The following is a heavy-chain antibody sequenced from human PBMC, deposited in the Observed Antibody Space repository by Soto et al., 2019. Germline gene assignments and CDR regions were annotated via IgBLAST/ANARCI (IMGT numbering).Heavy chain of an antibody. J-gene: IGHJ4*02. CDR3: ARDNGYYGSGSYPADY. CDR2: ISAYNGNT. CDR1: GYTFTMYG. D-gene: IGHD3-10*01. Sequence: ASVKVSCKASGYTFTMYGISWVLQSAVQGLEGMGWISAYNGNTNYAQKLQGRVTMTTDTSTSTAYMELRSLRSDDTAVYYCARDNGYYGSGSYPADYWGQGTLVTVSS. V-gene: IGHV1-18*04.